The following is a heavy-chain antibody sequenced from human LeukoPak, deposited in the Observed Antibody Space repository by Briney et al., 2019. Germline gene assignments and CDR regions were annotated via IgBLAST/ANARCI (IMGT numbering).Heavy chain of an antibody. CDR3: ARRPSGYALSWLDP. CDR2: ITPYNGNT. Sequence: ASVKVSCKSSGYTFTGYGITWVRQAPGQGLEWMGWITPYNGNTNYAQKLQGRVTMTTDTSTSTAYMELRSLTSDDTAVYYCARRPSGYALSWLDPWGQGTLVTVSS. J-gene: IGHJ5*02. CDR1: GYTFTGYG. V-gene: IGHV1-18*01. D-gene: IGHD3-3*01.